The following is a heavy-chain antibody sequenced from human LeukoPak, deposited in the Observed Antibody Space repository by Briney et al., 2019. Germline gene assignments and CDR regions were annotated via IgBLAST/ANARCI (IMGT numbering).Heavy chain of an antibody. CDR3: ARAVAGHPD. Sequence: PSETLSLTCTVSGGSISSTSYYWGWIRQPPGKGLEWIANIYYSGSTYCDPSLKSRVTIFVDTSKNQFSLKLISLTAADTAVYYCARAVAGHPDWGQGTLVTVSS. D-gene: IGHD6-19*01. CDR2: IYYSGST. J-gene: IGHJ4*02. V-gene: IGHV4-39*01. CDR1: GGSISSTSYY.